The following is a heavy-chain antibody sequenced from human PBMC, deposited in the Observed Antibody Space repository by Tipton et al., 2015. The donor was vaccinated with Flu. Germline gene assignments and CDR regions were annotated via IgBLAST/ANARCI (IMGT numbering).Heavy chain of an antibody. CDR2: MNPNSGNT. CDR1: GYTFTSYD. Sequence: QVQLVQSGAEVKKPGASVKVSCKASGYTFTSYDINWVRQATGQGLEWMGWMNPNSGNTGYAQKFQGRVTMTRNNSISTAYMELSSLRSEDTAVYYCASGSGWFNGYYYYGMDVWGQGTTVTVSS. J-gene: IGHJ6*02. D-gene: IGHD6-19*01. V-gene: IGHV1-8*01. CDR3: ASGSGWFNGYYYYGMDV.